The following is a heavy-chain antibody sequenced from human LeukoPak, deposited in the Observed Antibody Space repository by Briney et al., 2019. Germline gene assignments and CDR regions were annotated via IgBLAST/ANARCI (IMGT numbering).Heavy chain of an antibody. CDR2: IKQDGSEK. Sequence: GGSLRLSCAASGFTLSSYWMSWVRQAPGKGLEWVANIKQDGSEKYYVDSVKGRFTISRDNAKNSLYLQMNSLRAEDTAVYYCARGVVVITWYFDLWGRGTLVTVSS. J-gene: IGHJ2*01. CDR3: ARGVVVITWYFDL. CDR1: GFTLSSYW. V-gene: IGHV3-7*04. D-gene: IGHD3-22*01.